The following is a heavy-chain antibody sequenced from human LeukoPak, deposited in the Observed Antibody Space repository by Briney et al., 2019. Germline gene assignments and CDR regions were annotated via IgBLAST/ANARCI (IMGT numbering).Heavy chain of an antibody. CDR3: AKAASSSWPSYYYGMDV. J-gene: IGHJ6*02. CDR2: ITGSGSNT. V-gene: IGHV3-23*01. D-gene: IGHD6-13*01. Sequence: GGSLRLSCAASGFIFTSYSMNWVRQAPGKGLEWVSVITGSGSNTYYAGSVKGRFTISKDNSKNTVYLQMNSLRVDDTAVYFCAKAASSSWPSYYYGMDVWGQGTAVTVSS. CDR1: GFIFTSYS.